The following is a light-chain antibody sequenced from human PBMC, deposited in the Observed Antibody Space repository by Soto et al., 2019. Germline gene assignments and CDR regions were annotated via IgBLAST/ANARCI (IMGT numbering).Light chain of an antibody. CDR1: QSISGR. Sequence: DIQMTQSPSTLPASVGDRVTISCRASQSISGRLAWYQQRPGKAPMLLIYETSILQSGVPSRFSGSGSGTEFTLTINSLQPDDFATYYCQQYHTYSFGQGTKVDIK. CDR2: ETS. J-gene: IGKJ1*01. CDR3: QQYHTYS. V-gene: IGKV1-5*01.